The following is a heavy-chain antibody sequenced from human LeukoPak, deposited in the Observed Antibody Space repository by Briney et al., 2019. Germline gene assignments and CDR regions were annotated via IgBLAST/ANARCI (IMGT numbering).Heavy chain of an antibody. D-gene: IGHD5-24*01. CDR2: INPNSGGT. V-gene: IGHV1-2*02. CDR1: GYTFTGYY. Sequence: ASVKVSCKASGYTFTGYYMHWVRQAPGQGLEWMGWINPNSGGTNSAQKFQGRVTMTRDTSISTAYMELSRLRSDDTAVYYCARVGGYNLRPGGRRPGIDYWGQGTLVTVSS. J-gene: IGHJ4*02. CDR3: ARVGGYNLRPGGRRPGIDY.